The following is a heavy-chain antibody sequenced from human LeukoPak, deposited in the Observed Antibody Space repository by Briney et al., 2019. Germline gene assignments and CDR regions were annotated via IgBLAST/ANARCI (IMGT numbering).Heavy chain of an antibody. CDR3: ARDSPFLDY. Sequence: GGSLRLSCAASGFTFSSYSMNWVRQAPGKGLEWVAVISYNGSNKYYADSVKGRFTISRDNSKKTLYLQMNSLRAEDTAVYYCARDSPFLDYWGQGTLVTVSS. D-gene: IGHD2-21*01. CDR1: GFTFSSYS. CDR2: ISYNGSNK. J-gene: IGHJ4*02. V-gene: IGHV3-30*03.